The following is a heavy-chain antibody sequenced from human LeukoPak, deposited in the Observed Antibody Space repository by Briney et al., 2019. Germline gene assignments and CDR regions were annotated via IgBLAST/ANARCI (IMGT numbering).Heavy chain of an antibody. V-gene: IGHV3-74*01. J-gene: IGHJ4*02. CDR3: AKDLHYGSADY. CDR2: INPDGSTT. Sequence: GGSLLLSCAASGFTFSNYWMHCVRQDPGKGLVWVSFINPDGSTTNYADSVKGRFTISRDNAKNALYLQMSSLRAEDTAVYYCAKDLHYGSADYWGQGTLVTVSS. CDR1: GFTFSNYW. D-gene: IGHD3-10*01.